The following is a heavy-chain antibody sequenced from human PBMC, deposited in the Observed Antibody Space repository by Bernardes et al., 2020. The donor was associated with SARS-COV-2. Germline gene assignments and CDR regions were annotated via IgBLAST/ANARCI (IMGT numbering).Heavy chain of an antibody. CDR2: IYYSGST. J-gene: IGHJ5*02. Sequence: SETLSLTCTVSGGSISSGGYYWSWIRQHPGKGLEWIGYIYYSGSTYYNPSLKSRVTISVDTSKNQFSLKLSSVTAADTAVYYCARAHTFDQYYDFWSGYYDRYYNWFDPWGQGTLVTVSS. CDR3: ARAHTFDQYYDFWSGYYDRYYNWFDP. V-gene: IGHV4-31*03. CDR1: GGSISSGGYY. D-gene: IGHD3-3*01.